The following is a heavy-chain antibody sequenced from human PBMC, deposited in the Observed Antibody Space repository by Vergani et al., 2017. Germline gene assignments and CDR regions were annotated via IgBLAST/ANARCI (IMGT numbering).Heavy chain of an antibody. CDR2: ISYDGSNK. J-gene: IGHJ5*02. CDR1: GFTFSSYG. CDR3: TRVGWSYYDSSGYYYAPGGWFDP. D-gene: IGHD3-22*01. Sequence: QVQLVESGGGVVQPGRSLRLSCAASGFTFSSYGMHWVRQAPGKGLEWVAVISYDGSNKYYADSVKGRFTISRDNSKNTLYLQMNSLRAEDTAVYYCTRVGWSYYDSSGYYYAPGGWFDPWGQGTLVTVSS. V-gene: IGHV3-30*03.